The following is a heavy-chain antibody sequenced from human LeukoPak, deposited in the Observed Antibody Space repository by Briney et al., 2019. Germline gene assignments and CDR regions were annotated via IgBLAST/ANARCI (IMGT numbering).Heavy chain of an antibody. CDR2: IWSDGSDK. CDR1: GFTFSHYG. V-gene: IGHV3-33*06. J-gene: IGHJ1*01. Sequence: PGGSLRLSCPASGFTFSHYGMHWVRQTPGAGLEWVAVIWSDGSDKYYAKSVKGRFTISRDNSKNSLFLQMNSLRAEDTAVYYCAKNAQRGFDYSNSLQNWGQGILVTVSS. D-gene: IGHD4-11*01. CDR3: AKNAQRGFDYSNSLQN.